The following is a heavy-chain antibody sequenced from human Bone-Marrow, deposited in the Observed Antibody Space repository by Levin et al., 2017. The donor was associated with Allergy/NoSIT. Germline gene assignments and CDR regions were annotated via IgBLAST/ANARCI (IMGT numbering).Heavy chain of an antibody. Sequence: LSLTCAASGFPFSSSWMSWVRQAPGKGLEWVANIKQDGSEKYYVDSVKGRFTISRDNAKNSLYLQMNSLRAEDTAVYYCARDFRGSGSYYFNYYYGMDVWGQGTTVTVSS. CDR2: IKQDGSEK. D-gene: IGHD3-10*01. CDR1: GFPFSSSW. CDR3: ARDFRGSGSYYFNYYYGMDV. J-gene: IGHJ6*02. V-gene: IGHV3-7*01.